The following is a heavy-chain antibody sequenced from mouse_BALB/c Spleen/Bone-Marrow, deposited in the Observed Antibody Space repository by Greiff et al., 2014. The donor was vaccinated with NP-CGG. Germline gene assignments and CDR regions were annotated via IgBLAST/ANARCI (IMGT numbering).Heavy chain of an antibody. V-gene: IGHV3-8*02. CDR2: ICYSGST. CDR3: ATYDGYYFDY. CDR1: GDSITSGF. D-gene: IGHD2-3*01. Sequence: VQLVESGPSLVKPSQTLSLTCSVTGDSITSGFWNLVRKFPGNKLEYVGYICYSGSTYYSPSLNSGLSITRDTSKNQYYLQLNSVTTEDTATYYCATYDGYYFDYWGQGTTLTVSS. J-gene: IGHJ2*01.